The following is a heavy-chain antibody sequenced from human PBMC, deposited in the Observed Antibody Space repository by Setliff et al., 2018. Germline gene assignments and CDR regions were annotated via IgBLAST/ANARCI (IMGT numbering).Heavy chain of an antibody. Sequence: SETLSLTCAVYGGSFSGYYWSWIRQPPGKGLEWIGEINHSGSTNYNPSLKSRVTISVDTSKNQFSLKLSSVTAADTAVYYCARKRFYYYYYYMDVWGKGTTVTVS. CDR1: GGSFSGYY. CDR2: INHSGST. V-gene: IGHV4-34*01. J-gene: IGHJ6*03. CDR3: ARKRFYYYYYYMDV.